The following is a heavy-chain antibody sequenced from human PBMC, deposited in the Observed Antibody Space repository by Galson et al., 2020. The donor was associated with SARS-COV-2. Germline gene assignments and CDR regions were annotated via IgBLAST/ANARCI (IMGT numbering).Heavy chain of an antibody. Sequence: GGSLRLSCAASGFTFSSYGMYWVRQAPGKGLEWVAVIWYDGSNKYYADSVKGRFTISRDNSKNTLYLQMNSLRAEDTAVYYCAKEGGGSYAWVEYYFDYWGQGTLVTVSS. CDR3: AKEGGGSYAWVEYYFDY. D-gene: IGHD3-16*01. CDR1: GFTFSSYG. V-gene: IGHV3-33*06. J-gene: IGHJ4*02. CDR2: IWYDGSNK.